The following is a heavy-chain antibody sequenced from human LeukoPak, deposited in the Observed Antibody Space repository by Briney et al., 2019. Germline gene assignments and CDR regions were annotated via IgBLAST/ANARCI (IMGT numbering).Heavy chain of an antibody. J-gene: IGHJ5*02. D-gene: IGHD6-25*01. CDR1: GGSLSNYY. V-gene: IGHV4-59*08. Sequence: SETLSLTCSVSGGSLSNYYWSWIRQPPGKGLEWIGYIYYSGSTNYNASLKSRVTISVDTSKNQFSLKLSSVTAADTAVYYCVRQSAAAGTHWFDPRGQGTLVTVSS. CDR2: IYYSGST. CDR3: VRQSAAAGTHWFDP.